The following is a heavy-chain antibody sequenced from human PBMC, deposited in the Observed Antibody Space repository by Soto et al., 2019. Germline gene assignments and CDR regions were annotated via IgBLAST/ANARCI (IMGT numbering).Heavy chain of an antibody. CDR2: IKQDGSEK. J-gene: IGHJ4*02. CDR3: ARSPGYTSSWYLADS. V-gene: IGHV3-7*01. Sequence: GGSLRLSCAASVFNFSTYWMSWVRQAPGKGLEWVANIKQDGSEKYYVDSVKGRFAISRDNAKNSLYLQMDSLRAEDTAVYYCARSPGYTSSWYLADSWGQGALVTVSS. D-gene: IGHD6-13*01. CDR1: VFNFSTYW.